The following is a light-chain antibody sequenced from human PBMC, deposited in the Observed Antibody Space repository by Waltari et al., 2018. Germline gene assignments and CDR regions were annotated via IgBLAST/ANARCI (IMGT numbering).Light chain of an antibody. CDR1: QRIGSY. Sequence: EIVLTQSPVTLSLSPGDTATLSCRASQRIGSYLAWYQRKPGQAPRLLIYDASNRAAGIPPRFSGGGSGTDFTLTISGLEPEDFAVYYCQHRNTGLTFGGGTKVEIE. CDR2: DAS. J-gene: IGKJ4*01. CDR3: QHRNTGLT. V-gene: IGKV3-11*01.